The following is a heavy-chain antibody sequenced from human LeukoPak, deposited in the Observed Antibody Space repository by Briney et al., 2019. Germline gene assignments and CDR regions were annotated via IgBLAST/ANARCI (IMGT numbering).Heavy chain of an antibody. Sequence: SETLSLTCTVSGGSISSYYWSWIRQSPGKGLDWIGYIYYSGSTNYNPSLESRVTISVDTSKNQFSLKLSSVTAADTAVYYCARAGYSGYDFYFDYWGQGTLVTVSS. J-gene: IGHJ4*02. CDR3: ARAGYSGYDFYFDY. D-gene: IGHD5-12*01. V-gene: IGHV4-59*01. CDR1: GGSISSYY. CDR2: IYYSGST.